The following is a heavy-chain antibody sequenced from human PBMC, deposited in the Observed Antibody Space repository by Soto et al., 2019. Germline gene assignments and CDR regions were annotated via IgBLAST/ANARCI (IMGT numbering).Heavy chain of an antibody. CDR3: VRDRVPTAPEFDY. Sequence: QVQLVQSGAEVKKPGASVKVSCRASGYTFTAYYLHWGRQPPGQGPEWLGWTNTNTGGTNYAQKFKGRVTVTRDTSTNTAYMDLYRLTSDDTAVYYCVRDRVPTAPEFDYWGQGTLITVSS. CDR2: TNTNTGGT. CDR1: GYTFTAYY. J-gene: IGHJ4*02. V-gene: IGHV1-2*02. D-gene: IGHD5-12*01.